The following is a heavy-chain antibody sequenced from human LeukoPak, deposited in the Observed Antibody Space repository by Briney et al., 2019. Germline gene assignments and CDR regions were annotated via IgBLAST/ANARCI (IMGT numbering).Heavy chain of an antibody. J-gene: IGHJ6*02. CDR2: IWYDGSNK. Sequence: GGSLRLSCAASGFTFSSYGMHWVRQAPGKGLEWVAVIWYDGSNKYYADSVKGRFTISRDNSKNTLYLQMNSLRAEDTAVYYCARDLISDTAMVLYHYYGMDVWGQGTTVTVSS. CDR3: ARDLISDTAMVLYHYYGMDV. D-gene: IGHD5-18*01. V-gene: IGHV3-33*01. CDR1: GFTFSSYG.